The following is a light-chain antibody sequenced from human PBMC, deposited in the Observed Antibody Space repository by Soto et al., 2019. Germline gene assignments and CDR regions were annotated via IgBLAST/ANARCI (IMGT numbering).Light chain of an antibody. V-gene: IGLV2-14*03. CDR1: SSDVGGYNY. Sequence: QSALTQPASVSGSPGQSITISCTGTSSDVGGYNYGSWYQQHPGKAPKLLICDVTNRPSGVSNRFSGSKSGNTASLTISGLQTEDEADYYCSSFASSIPLVFGGGTKLTVL. J-gene: IGLJ2*01. CDR3: SSFASSIPLV. CDR2: DVT.